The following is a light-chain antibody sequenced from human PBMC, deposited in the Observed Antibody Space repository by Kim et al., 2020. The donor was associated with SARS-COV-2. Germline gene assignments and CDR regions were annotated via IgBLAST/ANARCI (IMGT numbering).Light chain of an antibody. Sequence: KTVTISCTRISGSIASTYVQWYHQPPGSAPTTVIYEDNQRPSGVPDRFSGSIDSSSNSASLTISGLKTEDEADYYCQSYDSSNQVVFGGGTQLTVL. J-gene: IGLJ2*01. CDR1: SGSIASTY. V-gene: IGLV6-57*03. CDR2: EDN. CDR3: QSYDSSNQVV.